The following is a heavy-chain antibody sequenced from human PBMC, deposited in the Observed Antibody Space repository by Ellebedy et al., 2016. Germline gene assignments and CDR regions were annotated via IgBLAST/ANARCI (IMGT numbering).Heavy chain of an antibody. D-gene: IGHD6-19*01. CDR2: INPGNGNT. Sequence: ASVKVSCKASGYSFTGYAMNWVRQAPGQRLEWMGWINPGNGNTKYSQKFQGRVTITRDTSASTAYMDLSSLRSEDTAVYYCARDPSDSSGYPQYLFDFWGQGTLVIVSS. V-gene: IGHV1-3*01. CDR3: ARDPSDSSGYPQYLFDF. J-gene: IGHJ4*02. CDR1: GYSFTGYA.